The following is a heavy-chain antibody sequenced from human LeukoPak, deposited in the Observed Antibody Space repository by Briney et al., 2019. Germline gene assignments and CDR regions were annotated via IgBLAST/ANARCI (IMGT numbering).Heavy chain of an antibody. J-gene: IGHJ4*02. Sequence: SQTLSLTCSISGDSVSGNSAVAWNWLRQSPSRGLEWLGRTYYRSKWNNDYAVSVKSRITINPDTSKNQFSLRLNSVAPEDTAVYYCARGRNSGFDYWGQGTLVTVSS. CDR3: ARGRNSGFDY. D-gene: IGHD2/OR15-2a*01. CDR1: GDSVSGNSAVA. CDR2: TYYRSKWNN. V-gene: IGHV6-1*01.